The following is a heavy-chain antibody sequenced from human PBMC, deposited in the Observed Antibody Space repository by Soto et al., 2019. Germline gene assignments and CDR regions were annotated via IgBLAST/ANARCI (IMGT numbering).Heavy chain of an antibody. J-gene: IGHJ4*02. CDR2: INHSGST. Sequence: SETLSLTCAVYGGSFSGYYWSWIRQPPGKGLEWIGEINHSGSTKYKPSLKSRVTISVDTSKNQFSLKVTSATAADTAVYYCARHSNRNYGLYYLDYWGLGALVTVSS. V-gene: IGHV4-34*01. CDR3: ARHSNRNYGLYYLDY. D-gene: IGHD4-4*01. CDR1: GGSFSGYY.